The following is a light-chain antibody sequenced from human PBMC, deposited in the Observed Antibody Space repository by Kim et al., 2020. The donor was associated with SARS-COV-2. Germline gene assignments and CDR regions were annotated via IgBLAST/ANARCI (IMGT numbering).Light chain of an antibody. CDR1: QSILYNSNNKNY. CDR3: QQYFSTPLS. J-gene: IGKJ2*03. CDR2: WAS. Sequence: ASVNCKSSQSILYNSNNKNYLAWYQQKPGQPPKLLIYWASTRESGVPDRFSGSGSGTDFTLTISSLQADDVAVYYCQQYFSTPLSFGQGTKLEI. V-gene: IGKV4-1*01.